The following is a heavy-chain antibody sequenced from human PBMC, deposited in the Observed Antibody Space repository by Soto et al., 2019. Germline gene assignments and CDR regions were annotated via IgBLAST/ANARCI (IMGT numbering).Heavy chain of an antibody. CDR2: ISSSSGHI. J-gene: IGHJ4*02. V-gene: IGHV3-21*01. CDR1: GFTFSSYS. CDR3: TRHWLATREFDY. Sequence: AGGSLRLSCAASGFTFSSYSMNWVRQAPGKGLEWVSSISSSSGHIYYADSLKGRFTISRDNAKNSLYLQMNSLRAEDTAVYYCTRHWLATREFDYWGQGTLVTVS. D-gene: IGHD1-26*01.